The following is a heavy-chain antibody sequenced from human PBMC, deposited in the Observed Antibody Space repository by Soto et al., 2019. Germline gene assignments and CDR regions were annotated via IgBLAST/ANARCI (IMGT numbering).Heavy chain of an antibody. J-gene: IGHJ4*02. CDR2: ISAYNGNT. CDR1: GYTFTNYG. D-gene: IGHD3-3*01. CDR3: ARVDVLRFFEWLI. V-gene: IGHV1-18*04. Sequence: ASVKVSCKASGYTFTNYGISWVRQAPGQGLEWMGWISAYNGNTNYAQNLQGRVTMTTDTSTSTAYMELRSLRSDDTAVYYCARVDVLRFFEWLIWAQGTLATVYS.